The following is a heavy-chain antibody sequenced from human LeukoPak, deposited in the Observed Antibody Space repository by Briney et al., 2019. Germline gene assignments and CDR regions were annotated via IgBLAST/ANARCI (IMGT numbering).Heavy chain of an antibody. CDR3: ARLYYDFWSDYLNVEYGKDV. Sequence: ASVKVSCKASGYTFTGYYMHWVRQAPGQGLEWMGWINPNSGGTNYAQKFQGRVTMTRDTSISTAYMELSRLRSDDTSVYYCARLYYDFWSDYLNVEYGKDVRGQGTTVTVSS. CDR1: GYTFTGYY. D-gene: IGHD3-3*01. J-gene: IGHJ6*02. CDR2: INPNSGGT. V-gene: IGHV1-2*02.